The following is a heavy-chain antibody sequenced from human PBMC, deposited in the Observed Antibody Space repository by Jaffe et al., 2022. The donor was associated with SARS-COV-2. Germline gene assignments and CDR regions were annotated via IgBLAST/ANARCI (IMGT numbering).Heavy chain of an antibody. V-gene: IGHV4-39*01. Sequence: QLQLQESGPGLVKPSETLSLTCSVSGGSISSNNYYWGWIRQSPGKGLEWIGSIYYSGTTYYKPSLKSRVTVSVDTAENQFSLKLSSVTAADTAVYYCVECGWDYPAAFDLWGQGIKVTVSS. CDR1: GGSISSNNYY. J-gene: IGHJ3*01. CDR3: VECGWDYPAAFDL. D-gene: IGHD1-7*01. CDR2: IYYSGTT.